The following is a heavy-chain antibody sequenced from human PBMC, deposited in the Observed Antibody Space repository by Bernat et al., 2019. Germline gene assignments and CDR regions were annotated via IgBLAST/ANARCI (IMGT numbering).Heavy chain of an antibody. V-gene: IGHV3-23*04. CDR3: AKDREVPLFDC. J-gene: IGHJ4*02. Sequence: EVQLVESGGGLVQPEGSLRLSCAASGFTFGSYGMSWVRQPPGKGLEWVSFISGSGNTYYSDSVKGRFTISRDNSKNTLFLQINSLRAEDTAVYYCAKDREVPLFDCWGQGTLVTVSS. D-gene: IGHD2-2*01. CDR1: GFTFGSYG. CDR2: ISGSGNT.